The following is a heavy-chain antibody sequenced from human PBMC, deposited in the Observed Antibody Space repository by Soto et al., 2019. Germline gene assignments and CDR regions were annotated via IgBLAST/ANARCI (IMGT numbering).Heavy chain of an antibody. CDR1: GFTFSSYA. D-gene: IGHD3-22*01. Sequence: PGGSLRLSCAASGFTFSSYAMHWVRQAPGKGLEWVAVISYDGSNKYYADSVKGRLTISRDNSKNTLYLQMNSLRAEDTAVYYCARDKIVVVMDVWGQGTTVTVSS. CDR3: ARDKIVVVMDV. V-gene: IGHV3-30-3*01. CDR2: ISYDGSNK. J-gene: IGHJ6*02.